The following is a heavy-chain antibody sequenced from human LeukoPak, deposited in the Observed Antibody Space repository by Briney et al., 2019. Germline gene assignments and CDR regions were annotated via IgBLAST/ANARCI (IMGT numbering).Heavy chain of an antibody. D-gene: IGHD3-10*01. CDR2: IIPILGIA. V-gene: IGHV1-69*04. CDR3: ATYYGSVFYYMDV. CDR1: GGTFSSYA. Sequence: SVKVSCKASGGTFSSYAISWVRQAPGQGLEWMGRIIPILGIANYAQKFQGRVTITADESTSTAYMELSSLRSEDTAVYYCATYYGSVFYYMDVWGKGTTVTVSS. J-gene: IGHJ6*03.